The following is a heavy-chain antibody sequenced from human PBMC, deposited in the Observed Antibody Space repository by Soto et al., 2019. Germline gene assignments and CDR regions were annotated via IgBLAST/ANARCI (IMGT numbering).Heavy chain of an antibody. J-gene: IGHJ4*02. CDR1: GYTFTSYG. Sequence: QVQLVQSGAEVKKPGASVKVSCKASGYTFTSYGITWVRQAPGQGLEWMGWISAYNGNTNYAQKLQGRGTMTTDTATSTAYMELRSLSSDDTGVYSCARDRRPRDIVVVPAAPGKYWGQGTLVTVSS. V-gene: IGHV1-18*01. CDR2: ISAYNGNT. CDR3: ARDRRPRDIVVVPAAPGKY. D-gene: IGHD2-2*01.